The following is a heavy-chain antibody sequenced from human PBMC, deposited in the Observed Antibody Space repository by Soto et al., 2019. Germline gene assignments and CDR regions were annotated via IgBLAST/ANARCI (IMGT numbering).Heavy chain of an antibody. J-gene: IGHJ1*01. D-gene: IGHD3-16*01. V-gene: IGHV5-51*01. CDR2: VYPGDSDT. Sequence: GESLKISCSASGYSFPTYWIAWVRQRPGKGLEWMGAVYPGDSDTKYSPSFQGHVTISAGRSIGTAFLQWSSLNASDTAMYYCARGLNWNYIMNWLHTWGQGTLVTVSS. CDR1: GYSFPTYW. CDR3: ARGLNWNYIMNWLHT.